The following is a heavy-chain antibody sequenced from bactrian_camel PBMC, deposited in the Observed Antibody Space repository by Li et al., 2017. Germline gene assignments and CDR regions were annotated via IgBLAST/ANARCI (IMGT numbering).Heavy chain of an antibody. J-gene: IGHJ4*01. D-gene: IGHD1*01. CDR3: ATDPGPPNGFHY. Sequence: QLVESGGGSVQAGGSLTLACKTSARMFTSYCMGWFRQAPGKEREQVASIDSDGPTFYEDSVKGRFTISRDSARSTLYLQMKSLKSEDTALYYCATDPGPPNGFHYWGQGTQVTVS. CDR2: IDSDGPT. V-gene: IGHV3S57*01. CDR1: ARMFTSYC.